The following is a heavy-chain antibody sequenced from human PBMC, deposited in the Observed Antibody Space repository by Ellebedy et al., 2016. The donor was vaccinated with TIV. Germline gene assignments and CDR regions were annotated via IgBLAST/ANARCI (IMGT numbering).Heavy chain of an antibody. V-gene: IGHV3-7*01. Sequence: GESLKISCAASGFNFRSYWMAWVRQAPGKGLEWVAKIRQEGDEIYYVESVKGRFTISRDNAKNSLFLKMNSLRVEDTAVYYCARRASYGDYAVQVNPWFDPWGRGTLVTVSS. J-gene: IGHJ5*02. CDR3: ARRASYGDYAVQVNPWFDP. CDR1: GFNFRSYW. CDR2: IRQEGDEI. D-gene: IGHD4-17*01.